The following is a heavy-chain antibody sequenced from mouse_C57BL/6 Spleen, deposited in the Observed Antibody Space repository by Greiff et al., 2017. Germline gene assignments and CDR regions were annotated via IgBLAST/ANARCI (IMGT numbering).Heavy chain of an antibody. Sequence: QVQLQQSGAELVKPGASVKISCKASGYAFSSYWMNWVKQGPGKGLEWIGQIYPGDGDTNYNGKFKGKATLTADKSSSTAYMQLSSLTSEDSAVYFCARKGYGNYAMDYWGQGTSVTVSS. J-gene: IGHJ4*01. CDR2: IYPGDGDT. D-gene: IGHD2-1*01. V-gene: IGHV1-80*01. CDR1: GYAFSSYW. CDR3: ARKGYGNYAMDY.